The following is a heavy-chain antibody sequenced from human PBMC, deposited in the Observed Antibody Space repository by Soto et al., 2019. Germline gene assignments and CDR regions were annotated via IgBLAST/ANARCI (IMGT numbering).Heavy chain of an antibody. CDR1: GFTFSSYA. CDR3: ARDDTIFGVVTSYYFDY. Sequence: GGSLRLSCEASGFTFSSYAMHWVRQAPGEGLEWVAVISYDGIDKNYGDSVKGRFTISRENSKNMVYLQMNSLRAEDTAVYYCARDDTIFGVVTSYYFDYWGQGTLVTVSS. J-gene: IGHJ4*02. CDR2: ISYDGIDK. D-gene: IGHD3-3*01. V-gene: IGHV3-30*04.